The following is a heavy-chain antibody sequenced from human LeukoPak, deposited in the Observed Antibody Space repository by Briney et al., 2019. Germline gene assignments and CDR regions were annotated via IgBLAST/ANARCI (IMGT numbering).Heavy chain of an antibody. CDR2: ISGSGGST. D-gene: IGHD3-10*01. CDR1: GFIFSSYW. J-gene: IGHJ6*02. V-gene: IGHV3-23*01. CDR3: AKAASPWFGELFAYYYYGMDV. Sequence: GGSLRLSCAAPGFIFSSYWMHWVRQVPGKGLEWVSAISGSGGSTYYADSVKGRFTISRDNSKNTLYLQMNSLRAEDTAVYYCAKAASPWFGELFAYYYYGMDVWGQGTTVTVSS.